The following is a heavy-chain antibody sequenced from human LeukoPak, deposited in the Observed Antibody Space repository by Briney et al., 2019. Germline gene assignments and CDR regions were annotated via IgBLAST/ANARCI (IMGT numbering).Heavy chain of an antibody. CDR1: GGTFSSYA. Sequence: SVKVSCKASGGTFSSYAISWVRQAPGQGLEWMGGIIPIFGTANYAQKFQGRVTITADESTSTAYMELSSLRSEDTAVYYCARLPSDIAVAGTYYFDYWGQGTLVTVPS. CDR3: ARLPSDIAVAGTYYFDY. J-gene: IGHJ4*02. D-gene: IGHD6-19*01. V-gene: IGHV1-69*13. CDR2: IIPIFGTA.